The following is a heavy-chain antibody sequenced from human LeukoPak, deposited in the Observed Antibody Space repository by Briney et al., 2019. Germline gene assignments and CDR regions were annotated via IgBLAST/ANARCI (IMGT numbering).Heavy chain of an antibody. V-gene: IGHV1-2*06. J-gene: IGHJ3*02. CDR3: ASDVAAAGTDDAFDI. Sequence: ASVKVSCKASGYTFTGYYMHWVRQAPGQGLEWMGRINPNSGGTNYAQKFQGRATMTRDTSISTAYMELSRLRSDDTAVYYCASDVAAAGTDDAFDIWGQGTMVTVSS. CDR1: GYTFTGYY. CDR2: INPNSGGT. D-gene: IGHD6-13*01.